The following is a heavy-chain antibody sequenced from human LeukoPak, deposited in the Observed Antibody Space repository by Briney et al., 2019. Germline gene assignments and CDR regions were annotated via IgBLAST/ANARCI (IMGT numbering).Heavy chain of an antibody. V-gene: IGHV3-74*01. CDR2: IDSNGSST. CDR3: VSFYETY. J-gene: IGHJ4*02. CDR1: GFIFSTYW. D-gene: IGHD2/OR15-2a*01. Sequence: QPGGSLRLSCVASGFIFSTYWMHWVRQAPGKGLVWVSRIDSNGSSTIYADSVKGRFTISRDNAKNTLYLQMNSLRAEDTAVYYCVSFYETYWGRGTLVTVSS.